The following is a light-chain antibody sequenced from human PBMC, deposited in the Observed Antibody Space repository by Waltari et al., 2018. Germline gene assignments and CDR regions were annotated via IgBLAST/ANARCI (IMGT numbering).Light chain of an antibody. CDR2: AAS. CDR3: QQSYSTRWT. CDR1: QSISSY. V-gene: IGKV1-39*01. Sequence: DIQMTQSPSSLSASVGDRVTITCRASQSISSYLNWYQQKPGKAPKLLIYAASSLQSGVQSRFSGSGSGTDVTLTISSLQPEDFATYYCQQSYSTRWTFGQGTKVEIK. J-gene: IGKJ1*01.